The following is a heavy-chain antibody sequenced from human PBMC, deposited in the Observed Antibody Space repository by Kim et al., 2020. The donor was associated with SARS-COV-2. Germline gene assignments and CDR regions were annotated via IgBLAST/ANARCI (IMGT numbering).Heavy chain of an antibody. CDR3: ARERGSGYDPSLAFDI. V-gene: IGHV1-69*04. J-gene: IGHJ3*02. Sequence: KLQGRVTITADKSTGTAYMELSSLRSEDTAVYYCARERGSGYDPSLAFDIWGQGTMVTVSS. D-gene: IGHD5-12*01.